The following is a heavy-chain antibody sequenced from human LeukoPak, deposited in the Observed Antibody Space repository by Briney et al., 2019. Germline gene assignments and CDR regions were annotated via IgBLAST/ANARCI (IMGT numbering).Heavy chain of an antibody. V-gene: IGHV1-69*05. J-gene: IGHJ4*02. CDR1: GGTFSSYA. D-gene: IGHD4-11*01. CDR2: IIPIFGTA. CDR3: ARARDYSNYLYYFDY. Sequence: SVKVSCKASGGTFSSYAISWVRQAPGQGLEWMGGIIPIFGTANYAQKFQGRVTITTDESTSTAYMELGSLRSEDTAVYYCARARDYSNYLYYFDYWGQGTLVTVSS.